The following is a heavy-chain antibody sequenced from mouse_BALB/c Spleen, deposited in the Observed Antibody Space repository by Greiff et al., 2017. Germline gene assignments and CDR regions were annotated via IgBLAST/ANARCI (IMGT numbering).Heavy chain of an antibody. D-gene: IGHD3-1*01. Sequence: QVQLKQSGAELAKPGASVKMSCKASGYTFTSYWMHWVKQRPGQGLEWIGYINPSTGYTEYNQKFKDKATLTADKSSSTAYMQLSSLTSEDSAVYYCARGGQLGLRSFDYWGQGTTLTVSS. J-gene: IGHJ2*01. V-gene: IGHV1-7*01. CDR3: ARGGQLGLRSFDY. CDR1: GYTFTSYW. CDR2: INPSTGYT.